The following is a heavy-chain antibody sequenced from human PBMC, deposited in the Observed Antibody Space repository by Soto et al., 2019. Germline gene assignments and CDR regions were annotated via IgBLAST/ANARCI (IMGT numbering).Heavy chain of an antibody. Sequence: GGSLRLSCAASGFTVSSNYMSWVRQAPGKGLEWVPVIYSGGSTYYADSVKGRFTISRDNSKNTLYLQMNSLRAEDTAVYYCARALGITHGAFDIWGQGTMVTVSS. CDR1: GFTVSSNY. CDR3: ARALGITHGAFDI. D-gene: IGHD3-16*01. V-gene: IGHV3-53*01. J-gene: IGHJ3*02. CDR2: IYSGGST.